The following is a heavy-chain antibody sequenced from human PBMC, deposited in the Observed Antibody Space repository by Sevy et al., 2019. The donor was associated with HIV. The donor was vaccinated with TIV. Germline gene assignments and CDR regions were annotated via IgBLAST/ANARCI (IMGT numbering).Heavy chain of an antibody. J-gene: IGHJ6*02. CDR3: TSDGGEVVPAALYYYYGMDV. D-gene: IGHD2-2*01. Sequence: GGSLRLSCAASGFTFSSYAMHWVRQAPGKGLEWVAVISYDGSNKCYADSVKGRFTISRDNSKNTLYLQMNSLRAEDTAVYYCTSDGGEVVPAALYYYYGMDVWGQGTTVTVSS. CDR1: GFTFSSYA. V-gene: IGHV3-30-3*01. CDR2: ISYDGSNK.